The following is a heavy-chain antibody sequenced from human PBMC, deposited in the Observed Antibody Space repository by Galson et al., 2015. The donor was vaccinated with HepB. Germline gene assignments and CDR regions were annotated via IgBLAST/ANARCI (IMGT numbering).Heavy chain of an antibody. CDR3: ARGGSNWYSSFDY. Sequence: SVKVSCKASQYTFTSYDINWVRQATGQGLEWMGWMSPSSGDTGYAQKFQGRVTMTRDSTVSTAYMELTSLRSDDTAVYYCARGGSNWYSSFDYWGQGTLVTVSS. J-gene: IGHJ4*02. CDR1: QYTFTSYD. V-gene: IGHV1-8*01. D-gene: IGHD6-13*01. CDR2: MSPSSGDT.